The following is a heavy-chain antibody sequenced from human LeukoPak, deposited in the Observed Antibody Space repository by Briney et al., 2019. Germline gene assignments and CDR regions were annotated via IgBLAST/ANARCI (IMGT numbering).Heavy chain of an antibody. CDR1: GGPFSGYL. J-gene: IGHJ4*02. Sequence: SDTLSLTCAVSGGPFSGYLWSWIRQSSGKGLEWIGEIHNSGTTNYNAYLNSRVIISDATANNHSSSKQSSVTAADRAVYYCARRPFDYWGQGTPVTVSS. CDR2: IHNSGTT. CDR3: ARRPFDY. V-gene: IGHV4-34*01.